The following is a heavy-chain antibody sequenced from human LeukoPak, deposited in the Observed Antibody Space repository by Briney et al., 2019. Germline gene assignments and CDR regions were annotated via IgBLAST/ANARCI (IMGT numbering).Heavy chain of an antibody. Sequence: AGGSLRLSCVASGFNFDNYAMHWVRQPLGKGLEWVSSISSSSSYIYYADSVKGRFTISRDNAKNSLYLQMNSLRAEDTAVYYCAREGLNWGRLYDYWGQGTLVTVSS. CDR2: ISSSSSYI. V-gene: IGHV3-21*01. CDR3: AREGLNWGRLYDY. J-gene: IGHJ4*02. CDR1: GFNFDNYA. D-gene: IGHD7-27*01.